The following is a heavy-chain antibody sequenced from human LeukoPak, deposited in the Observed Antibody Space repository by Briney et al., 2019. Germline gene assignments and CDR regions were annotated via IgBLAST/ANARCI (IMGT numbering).Heavy chain of an antibody. Sequence: ASVEVSCKASGYTFTDHYMHWVRQAPGQGLEWMGFINPKTGATRYAQKFQGSITVTRDTSVNTAYMELSGLGPDDTAMYYCVRVAYCGANCYYYVDSWGQGTLVTVSS. CDR3: VRVAYCGANCYYYVDS. CDR2: INPKTGAT. J-gene: IGHJ4*02. D-gene: IGHD2-21*02. V-gene: IGHV1-2*02. CDR1: GYTFTDHY.